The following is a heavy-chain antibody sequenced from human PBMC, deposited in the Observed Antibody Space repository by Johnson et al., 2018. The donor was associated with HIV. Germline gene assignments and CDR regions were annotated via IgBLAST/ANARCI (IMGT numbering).Heavy chain of an antibody. CDR3: ARDSTPWGGDYVDYAFDI. CDR2: ISFAGTKK. CDR1: GLTFSSYG. D-gene: IGHD4-17*01. J-gene: IGHJ3*02. Sequence: QVQLVESGGGLVKPGGSLRLSCAASGLTFSSYGIHWVRQAPGKGLEWVAAISFAGTKKNNADSVKGRFTISRDNSKNTLYLQMNSLRAEDTALYYCARDSTPWGGDYVDYAFDIWGQGTMVTVSS. V-gene: IGHV3-30*03.